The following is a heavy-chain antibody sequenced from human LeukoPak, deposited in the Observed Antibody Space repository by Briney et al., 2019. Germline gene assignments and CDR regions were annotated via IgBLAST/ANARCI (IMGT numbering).Heavy chain of an antibody. V-gene: IGHV3-53*01. J-gene: IGHJ4*02. CDR2: SYSGGST. D-gene: IGHD2-8*02. CDR3: ASRHCSGENCYAGPLDF. Sequence: GGSMRLSCVASAFSDKSNYMSWVRQAPGKGLEWVSVSYSGGSTYYEDSVKGRFTVSSDVSKNTLYLQMNNLRGEDTAVYYCASRHCSGENCYAGPLDFWGQGIQVPVSS. CDR1: AFSDKSNY.